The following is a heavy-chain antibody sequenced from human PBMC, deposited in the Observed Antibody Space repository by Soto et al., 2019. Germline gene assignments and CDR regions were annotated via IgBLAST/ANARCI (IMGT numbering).Heavy chain of an antibody. CDR3: SSERSAQYFDF. CDR2: IIPTFGTP. V-gene: IGHV1-69*06. Sequence: QVQLVQSGTVVQRRGSSVKVSCQASGGTFSSHGMAWVRQAPGQGLEWMGGIIPTFGTPTYAPKVQGRVTITADKYKNTTFMELSSLRSEDTDVYYCSSERSAQYFDFWGQGTLITVSS. J-gene: IGHJ4*02. D-gene: IGHD1-26*01. CDR1: GGTFSSHG.